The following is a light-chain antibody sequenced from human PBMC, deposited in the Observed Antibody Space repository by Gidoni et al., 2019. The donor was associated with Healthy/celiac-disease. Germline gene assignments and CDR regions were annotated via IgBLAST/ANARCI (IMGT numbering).Light chain of an antibody. Sequence: EIVMTQSPATLSVSPGERATLSCRASQSVSSNLAWYQQKPGQAPRLLIYGASTRATGIPARCSGSGSGKEFTLTISSLQSEDFAVYYCQQYNNWLWTFGQGTKVEIK. V-gene: IGKV3-15*01. CDR1: QSVSSN. CDR2: GAS. J-gene: IGKJ1*01. CDR3: QQYNNWLWT.